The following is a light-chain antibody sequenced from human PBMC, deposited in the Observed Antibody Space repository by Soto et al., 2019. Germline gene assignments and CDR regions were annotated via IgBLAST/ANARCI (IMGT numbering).Light chain of an antibody. J-gene: IGKJ1*01. CDR2: DVS. Sequence: DIQMTQSPSTLSASXGDRVTITCRASQSISGWLAWYQQKPGKAPKLLIYDVSSLESGVPSRFSGSGSGTEFTLAISSLQPDDFATYYCRQYNSYPWTFGQGTKVDIK. CDR3: RQYNSYPWT. V-gene: IGKV1-5*01. CDR1: QSISGW.